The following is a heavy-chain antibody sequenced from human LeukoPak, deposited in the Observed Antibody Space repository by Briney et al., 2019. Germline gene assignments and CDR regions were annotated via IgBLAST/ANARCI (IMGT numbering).Heavy chain of an antibody. CDR3: ARPGIAAVGSWDPYYYYYMDV. CDR1: GGTFSSYP. Sequence: GASVKVSCKTSGGTFSSYPISWVRQAPGQGLEWMGGIIPIFGTANYAQKFQGRVTITADESTSTAYMELSSLRSEDTAVYYCARPGIAAVGSWDPYYYYYMDVWGKGTTVTVSS. J-gene: IGHJ6*03. V-gene: IGHV1-69*13. CDR2: IIPIFGTA. D-gene: IGHD6-13*01.